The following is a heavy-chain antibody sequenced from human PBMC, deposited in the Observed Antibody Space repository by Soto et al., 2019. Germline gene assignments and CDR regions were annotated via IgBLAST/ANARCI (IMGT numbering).Heavy chain of an antibody. Sequence: GGSLRLSCAASRFTFSSYAMSWVRQAPGKGLEWVSAISGSGGSTYYADSVKGRFTISRDNSKNTLYLQMNSLRAEDTAVYYCAKPVYDFWSGYSSSVDYWGQGTLVTVSS. CDR2: ISGSGGST. V-gene: IGHV3-23*01. CDR3: AKPVYDFWSGYSSSVDY. J-gene: IGHJ4*02. D-gene: IGHD3-3*01. CDR1: RFTFSSYA.